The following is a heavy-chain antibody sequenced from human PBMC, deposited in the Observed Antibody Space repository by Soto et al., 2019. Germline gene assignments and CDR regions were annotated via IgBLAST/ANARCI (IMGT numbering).Heavy chain of an antibody. CDR2: IIPIFGTA. D-gene: IGHD6-13*01. Sequence: QVQLVQSGAEVKKPGSSVKVSCKASGGTFSSYAISWVRQAPGQGLEWMGGIIPIFGTANYAQKFQGRVTIPADESTSTAYMELSSLRSEDTAVYYCARSRIVMGYSSSWYREDGWFDPWGQGTLVTVSS. CDR1: GGTFSSYA. V-gene: IGHV1-69*01. CDR3: ARSRIVMGYSSSWYREDGWFDP. J-gene: IGHJ5*02.